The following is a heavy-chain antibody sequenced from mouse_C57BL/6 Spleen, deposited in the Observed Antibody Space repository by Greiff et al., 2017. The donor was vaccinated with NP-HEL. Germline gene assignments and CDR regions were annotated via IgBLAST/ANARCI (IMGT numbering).Heavy chain of an antibody. CDR1: GYTFTSYW. D-gene: IGHD2-5*01. J-gene: IGHJ3*01. CDR2: IDPSDSYT. CDR3: ARKGVYSNDFAY. V-gene: IGHV1-50*01. Sequence: QVQLQQPGAELVKPGASVKLSCKASGYTFTSYWMQWVKQRPGQGLEWIGEIDPSDSYTTYNQKFKGKATLTVDTSSSTAYMQLSSLTSEDSAVYYCARKGVYSNDFAYWGQGTLVTVSA.